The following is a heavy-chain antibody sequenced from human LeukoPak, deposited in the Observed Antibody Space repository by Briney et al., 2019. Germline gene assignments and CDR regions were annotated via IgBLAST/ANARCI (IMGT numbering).Heavy chain of an antibody. D-gene: IGHD1-26*01. CDR1: EFDFSSHA. J-gene: IGHJ4*02. CDR3: AKSVDFTPSGYFDY. CDR2: ISISGSKT. V-gene: IGHV3-23*01. Sequence: GGSLRLSCAASEFDFSSHAMTWVRQAPGKGLEWVSAISISGSKTYYADSVKGRFTISRDNSKNTLYLQMNSLRAEDTAVYYCAKSVDFTPSGYFDYWGQGTLVTVSS.